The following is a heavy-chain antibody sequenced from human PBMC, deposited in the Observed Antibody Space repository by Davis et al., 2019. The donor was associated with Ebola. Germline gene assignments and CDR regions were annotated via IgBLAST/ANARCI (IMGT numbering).Heavy chain of an antibody. D-gene: IGHD3-22*01. Sequence: GESLKISCAASGFTFSSYSMNWVRQAPGKGLEWVSSISSSSSYIYYADSVKGRFTISRDNAKNSLYLQMNSLRAEDTAVYYCARPTLRRNYYDSSGYSFDAFDIWGQGTMVTVSS. CDR2: ISSSSSYI. V-gene: IGHV3-21*01. CDR1: GFTFSSYS. J-gene: IGHJ3*02. CDR3: ARPTLRRNYYDSSGYSFDAFDI.